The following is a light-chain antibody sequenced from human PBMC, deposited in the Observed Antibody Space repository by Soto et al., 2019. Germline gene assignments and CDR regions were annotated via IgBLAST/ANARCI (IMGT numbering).Light chain of an antibody. CDR3: GTWDSGLSAVV. CDR2: DNN. Sequence: QSVLTQPRSVSAAPGQKVTISCSGSSSNIGNNYVSWYQQLPGTAPKLLIYDNNKRPSGIPDRFSGSKSGTSATLGITGLQTGDEADYYCGTWDSGLSAVVFGGGTKLTVL. J-gene: IGLJ2*01. CDR1: SSNIGNNY. V-gene: IGLV1-51*01.